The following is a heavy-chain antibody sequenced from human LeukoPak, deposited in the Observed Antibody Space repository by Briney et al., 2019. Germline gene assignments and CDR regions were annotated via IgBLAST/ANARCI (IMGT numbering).Heavy chain of an antibody. CDR3: ARAGLLAVAGTWAFDI. V-gene: IGHV4-4*02. Sequence: ASETLSLTCAVSGGSISSNHWWSWVRQPPGKGLEWIGEIYYSGSPNYNPSLKSRVTISVDTSKNQFSLKLSSVTAADTAVYYCARAGLLAVAGTWAFDIWGQGTMVTVSS. D-gene: IGHD6-19*01. CDR1: GGSISSNHW. CDR2: IYYSGSP. J-gene: IGHJ3*02.